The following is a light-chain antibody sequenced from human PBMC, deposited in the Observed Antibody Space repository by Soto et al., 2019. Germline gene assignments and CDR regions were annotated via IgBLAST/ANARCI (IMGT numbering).Light chain of an antibody. CDR1: QSVLHRSNGNSY. CDR2: WSS. J-gene: IGKJ3*01. V-gene: IGKV4-1*01. CDR3: QQNQSIPFT. Sequence: DIVMTQSPDFLAVSLGERATIKCRSSQSVLHRSNGNSYVAWYQQKPGQPPKLLIYWSSTRESGVPDRFSGSGSGTDFTLTVNSLQAEDAAVYYCQQNQSIPFTFGPGTKVHI.